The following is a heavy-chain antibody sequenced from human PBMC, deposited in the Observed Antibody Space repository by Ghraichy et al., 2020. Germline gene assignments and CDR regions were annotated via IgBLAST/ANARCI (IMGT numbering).Heavy chain of an antibody. Sequence: SETLSLTCTVSGGSVSSGSYYWSWIRQPPGKGLEWIGYIYYSGSTNYNPSLKSRVTISVDTSKNQFSLKLSSVTAADTAVYYCALELSLDYGMDVWGQGTTVTGPS. CDR2: IYYSGST. D-gene: IGHD1-26*01. J-gene: IGHJ6*02. V-gene: IGHV4-61*01. CDR3: ALELSLDYGMDV. CDR1: GGSVSSGSYY.